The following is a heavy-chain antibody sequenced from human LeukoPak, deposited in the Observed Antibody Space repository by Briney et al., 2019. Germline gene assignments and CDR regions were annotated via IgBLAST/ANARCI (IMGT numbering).Heavy chain of an antibody. CDR2: MYSGGTT. D-gene: IGHD3-22*01. CDR3: ARAVSSGYDPFDY. CDR1: GFTVSSNY. Sequence: GGSLRLSCAASGFTVSSNYMSWVRQAPGKGLEWVSVMYSGGTTYYADSVKGRFTISRDNSKNTLYLQMNSLRAEDTAVYYCARAVSSGYDPFDYWGQGTLVTVSS. V-gene: IGHV3-53*01. J-gene: IGHJ4*02.